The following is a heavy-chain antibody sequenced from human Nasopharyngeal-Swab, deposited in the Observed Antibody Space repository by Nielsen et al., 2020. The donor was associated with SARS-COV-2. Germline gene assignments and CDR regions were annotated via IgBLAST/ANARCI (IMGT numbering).Heavy chain of an antibody. Sequence: GESLKISCAASGFTFSSYGMNWVRQAPGKGLEWVSYISSSGSTIYYADSVKGRFTISRDNAKNSLYLQMNSLRAEDTAVYYCARSQTYYYDSSGYLDCWGQGTLVTVSS. CDR3: ARSQTYYYDSSGYLDC. J-gene: IGHJ4*02. D-gene: IGHD3-22*01. V-gene: IGHV3-48*04. CDR1: GFTFSSYG. CDR2: ISSSGSTI.